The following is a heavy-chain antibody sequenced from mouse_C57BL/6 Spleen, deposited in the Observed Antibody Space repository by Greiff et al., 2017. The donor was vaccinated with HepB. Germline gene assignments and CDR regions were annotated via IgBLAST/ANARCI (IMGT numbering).Heavy chain of an antibody. CDR1: GYTFTSYG. V-gene: IGHV1-81*01. D-gene: IGHD1-1*01. CDR2: IYPRSGNT. Sequence: QVQLKQSGAELARPGASVKLSCKASGYTFTSYGISWVKQRTGQGLEWIGEIYPRSGNTYYNEKFKGKATLTADKSSSTAYMELRSLTSEDSAVYFCARYHYYGSSYEGAWFAYWGQGTLVTVSA. J-gene: IGHJ3*01. CDR3: ARYHYYGSSYEGAWFAY.